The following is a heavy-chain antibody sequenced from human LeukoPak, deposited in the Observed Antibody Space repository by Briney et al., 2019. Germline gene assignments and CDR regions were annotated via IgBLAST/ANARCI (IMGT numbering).Heavy chain of an antibody. CDR1: GFTFSSYG. D-gene: IGHD6-19*01. Sequence: GGSPRLSCAASGFTFSSYGMQWVRQAPGKGLEWVAVISYDGSNTYYADSVKGRFTISRDNSKNTLYLQMNSLRVEDTAVYHCAKDLEPYTSGWYGDYWGQGTLVTVSS. V-gene: IGHV3-30*18. CDR2: ISYDGSNT. CDR3: AKDLEPYTSGWYGDY. J-gene: IGHJ4*02.